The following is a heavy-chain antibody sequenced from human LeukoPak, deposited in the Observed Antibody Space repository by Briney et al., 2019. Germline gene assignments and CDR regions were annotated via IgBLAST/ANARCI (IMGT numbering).Heavy chain of an antibody. CDR2: ISGSGGST. J-gene: IGHJ6*02. CDR3: AKVVGWYEDCYGMDV. D-gene: IGHD6-19*01. Sequence: GGSLRLSCAASGFTFSSYATSWVRQAPGKGLEWVSAISGSGGSTYYADSVKGRFTISRDNSKNTLYLQMNSLRAEDTAVYYCAKVVGWYEDCYGMDVWGQGTTVTVSS. CDR1: GFTFSSYA. V-gene: IGHV3-23*01.